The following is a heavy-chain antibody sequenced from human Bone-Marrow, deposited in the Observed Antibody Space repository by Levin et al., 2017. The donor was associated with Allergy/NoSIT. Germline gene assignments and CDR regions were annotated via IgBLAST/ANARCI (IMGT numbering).Heavy chain of an antibody. CDR2: ISSSSSTI. CDR1: GFTFSSYS. D-gene: IGHD6-19*01. J-gene: IGHJ4*02. Sequence: HPGGSLRLSCAASGFTFSSYSMNWVRQAPGKGLEWVSYISSSSSTIYYADSVKGRFTISRDNAKNSLYLQMNSLRAEDTAVYYCARDYNLAVGVDFDYWGQGTLVTVSS. V-gene: IGHV3-48*01. CDR3: ARDYNLAVGVDFDY.